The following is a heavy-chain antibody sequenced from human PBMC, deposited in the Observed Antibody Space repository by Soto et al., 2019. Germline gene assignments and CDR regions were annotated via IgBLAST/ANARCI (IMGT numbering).Heavy chain of an antibody. J-gene: IGHJ3*02. D-gene: IGHD2-21*02. Sequence: GSLILSCAASGFTVSSNYMSWVRQAPGKGLEWVSVIYSGGSTYYADSVKGRFTISRHNSKNTLYLQMNSLRAEDTAVYYCAHSDSDAFDIWGQGTMVTVSS. CDR3: AHSDSDAFDI. CDR2: IYSGGST. V-gene: IGHV3-53*04. CDR1: GFTVSSNY.